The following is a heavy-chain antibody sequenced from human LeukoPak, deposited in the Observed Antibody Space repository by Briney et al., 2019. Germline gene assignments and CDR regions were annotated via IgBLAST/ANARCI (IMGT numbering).Heavy chain of an antibody. D-gene: IGHD5-12*01. CDR2: INYRGEA. V-gene: IGHV4-59*08. J-gene: IGHJ6*02. CDR1: GASTSSSF. CDR3: ARMIVATIRIGVYFYHGMDV. Sequence: SETLSLTCTVSGASTSSSFWSWIRQFPGKGLEWIGYINYRGEASQNPSLESRVSMSVDTSKNQISLQLTSVTAADMAVYYCARMIVATIRIGVYFYHGMDVWGQGTTVTVSS.